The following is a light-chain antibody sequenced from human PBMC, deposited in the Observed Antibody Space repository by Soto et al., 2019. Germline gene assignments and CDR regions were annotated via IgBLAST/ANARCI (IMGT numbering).Light chain of an antibody. Sequence: DIQMTQSPSTLSASVGDSVTITCRASQSISTWLAWYQQKPGKAPKLLIYTASNLEGGVPSRFSGGGSGTEFTLTIRSLRRDDFATFFCQQYNSAWTCGQGHKVDIK. CDR1: QSISTW. CDR2: TAS. CDR3: QQYNSAWT. J-gene: IGKJ1*01. V-gene: IGKV1-5*03.